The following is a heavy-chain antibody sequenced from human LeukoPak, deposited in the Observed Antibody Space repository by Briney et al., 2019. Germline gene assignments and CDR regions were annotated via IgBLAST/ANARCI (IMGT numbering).Heavy chain of an antibody. V-gene: IGHV1-46*01. CDR2: INPSGGST. D-gene: IGHD3-10*01. Sequence: ASVKVSCKASGYTFTSYYMHWVRQAPGQGLEWMGIINPSGGSTSYAQKFQGRVTMTRDTSTSTIYMELSSLRSEDTAVYYCARERRGGPFDYWGQGTLVTVSS. CDR1: GYTFTSYY. J-gene: IGHJ4*02. CDR3: ARERRGGPFDY.